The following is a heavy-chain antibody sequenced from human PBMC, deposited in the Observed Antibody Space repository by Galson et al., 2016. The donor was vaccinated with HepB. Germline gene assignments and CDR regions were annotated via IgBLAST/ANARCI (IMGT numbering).Heavy chain of an antibody. V-gene: IGHV2-5*01. Sequence: PALVKPTQTLTLTCTFSGFSLSTSLVGVGWIRQPPGEALEWLALIYWNDEKRYSPSLKGRFTISRDDSNSIVYLQIDSLKTEDTAVYYCARDRVGGYSSGYFDYWGQGTLVTVSS. CDR3: ARDRVGGYSSGYFDY. J-gene: IGHJ4*02. CDR1: GFSLSTSLVG. CDR2: IYWNDEK. D-gene: IGHD2-15*01.